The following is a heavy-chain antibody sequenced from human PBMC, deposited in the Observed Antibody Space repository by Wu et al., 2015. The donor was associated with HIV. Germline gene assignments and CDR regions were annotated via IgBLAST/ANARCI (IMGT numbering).Heavy chain of an antibody. CDR2: IIPISGTA. D-gene: IGHD5-24*01. CDR3: ARGSILEMSTASYYYYVMDV. J-gene: IGHJ6*02. CDR1: GGTFSSYA. Sequence: QVQLVQSGAEVKKPGSSVKVSCKASGGTFSSYAISWVRQAPGQGLEWMGGIIPISGTANYAQRFQGRVTITADKPTNTAYMELSSLRSDDTAVYYCARGSILEMSTASYYYYVMDVWGQGTTVTVSS. V-gene: IGHV1-69*14.